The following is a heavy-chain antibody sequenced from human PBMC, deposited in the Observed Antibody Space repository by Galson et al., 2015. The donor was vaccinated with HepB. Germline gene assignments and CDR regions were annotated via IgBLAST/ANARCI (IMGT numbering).Heavy chain of an antibody. J-gene: IGHJ4*02. CDR3: ARYRKGYFDY. Sequence: SLRLSCAASESSFSSSWMSWVRQTPGKGLEWVAIIKQHTTDIYYGDSVKGLFTISRDYARNSVSLQMNSLRAEDTAVYYCARYRKGYFDYWGQGTLVTVST. V-gene: IGHV3-7*01. CDR2: IKQHTTDI. CDR1: ESSFSSSW.